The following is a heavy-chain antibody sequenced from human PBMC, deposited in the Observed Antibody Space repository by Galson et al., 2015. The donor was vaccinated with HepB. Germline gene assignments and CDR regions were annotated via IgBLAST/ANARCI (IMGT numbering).Heavy chain of an antibody. V-gene: IGHV4-4*07. CDR1: GGPITGYY. CDR2: IYSTGST. J-gene: IGHJ4*02. D-gene: IGHD3-16*01. Sequence: SETLSLTCTVSGGPITGYYWSWIRQPAGKGLEWIGRIYSTGSTNYNPSLKSRVSMSVDTSKKEVSLKLSTVTAADTAVYYCATENDYYGDFFDYWGQGTLVPVSS. CDR3: ATENDYYGDFFDY.